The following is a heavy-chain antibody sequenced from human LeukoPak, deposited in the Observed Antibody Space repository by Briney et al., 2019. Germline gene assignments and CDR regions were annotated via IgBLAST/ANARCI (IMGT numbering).Heavy chain of an antibody. CDR3: ARGRYYGPSDAFDI. CDR2: IYHSGST. J-gene: IGHJ3*02. Sequence: SETLSLTCAVSGGSISSGGYSWSWIRQPPGKGLEWIGHIYHSGSTYYNPSLKSRVTISVDRSKNQFSLKLSSVTAADTAVYYCARGRYYGPSDAFDIWGQGTMVAVSS. D-gene: IGHD3-10*01. CDR1: GGSISSGGYS. V-gene: IGHV4-30-2*01.